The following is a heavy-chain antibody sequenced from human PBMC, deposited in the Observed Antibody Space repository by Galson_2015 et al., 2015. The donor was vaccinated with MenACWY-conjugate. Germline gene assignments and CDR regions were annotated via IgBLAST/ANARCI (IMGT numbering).Heavy chain of an antibody. CDR3: ARDNTWSFDS. Sequence: SQRLSCAASGFTFNNYWMHWVRQPPGKGLEWISYIKADGSFSNYADSVKGRFTISTDNAKNMVYLQMDGLGDEDTAVYFCARDNTWSFDSWGQGTLVTVSS. V-gene: IGHV3-74*01. D-gene: IGHD2-8*02. CDR1: GFTFNNYW. CDR2: IKADGSFS. J-gene: IGHJ4*02.